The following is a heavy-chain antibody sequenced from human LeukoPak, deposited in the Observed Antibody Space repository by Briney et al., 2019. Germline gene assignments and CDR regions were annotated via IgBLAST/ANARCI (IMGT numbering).Heavy chain of an antibody. CDR1: GFTFSSYA. J-gene: IGHJ6*02. CDR3: AREDSSSWYSTLSYYYGMDV. V-gene: IGHV3-30*04. D-gene: IGHD6-13*01. Sequence: GSLRLSCAASGFTFSSYAMHWVRQAPGKGLEWVAVISYDGSNKYYADSVKGRFTISRDNSKNTLYLQMNSLRAEDTAVYYCAREDSSSWYSTLSYYYGMDVWGQGTTVTVSS. CDR2: ISYDGSNK.